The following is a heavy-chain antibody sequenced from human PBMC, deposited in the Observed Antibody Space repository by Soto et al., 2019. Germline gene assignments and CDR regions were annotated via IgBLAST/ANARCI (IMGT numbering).Heavy chain of an antibody. CDR1: GDSISSNDYY. CDR3: ARGVYYGSGEPPYFFDF. V-gene: IGHV4-30-4*01. D-gene: IGHD3-10*01. Sequence: QVQLQESGPGLVKPSQTLSLTCSVSGDSISSNDYYWNWIRQPPGKGLEWIGYIYYSGSTYYNPSLKSRVTISVDTSKNQFSLKLSSVTAADTAVYYCARGVYYGSGEPPYFFDFWGQGTLVTVSS. J-gene: IGHJ4*02. CDR2: IYYSGST.